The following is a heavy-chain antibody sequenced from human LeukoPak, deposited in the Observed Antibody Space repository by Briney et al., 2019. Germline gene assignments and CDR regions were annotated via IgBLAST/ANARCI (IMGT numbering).Heavy chain of an antibody. D-gene: IGHD6-19*01. V-gene: IGHV1-18*01. CDR3: ASTNEYSSGWSTVDY. J-gene: IGHJ4*02. CDR1: GYTFTSYG. CDR2: ISAYNGNT. Sequence: GASVKVSCKASGYTFTSYGISWVRQAPGQGLEWMGWISAYNGNTNYAQKLQGRVTMTTDTSTSTAYMELRSLRSDDTAVYYCASTNEYSSGWSTVDYWGQGTLVTVSS.